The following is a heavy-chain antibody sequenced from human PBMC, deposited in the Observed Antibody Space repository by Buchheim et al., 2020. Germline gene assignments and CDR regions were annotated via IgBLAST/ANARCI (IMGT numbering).Heavy chain of an antibody. V-gene: IGHV4-34*01. D-gene: IGHD3-22*01. CDR2: INHSGST. J-gene: IGHJ4*02. Sequence: QVQLQQWGAGLLKPSETLSLTCAVYGGSFSGYYWSWIRQPPGKGLEWIGEINHSGSTNYNPSLKSRVTISVDTSKNQFSLKLSSVTAADTAVYYCARGGLDDSSGYYYQFDYWGQRTL. CDR3: ARGGLDDSSGYYYQFDY. CDR1: GGSFSGYY.